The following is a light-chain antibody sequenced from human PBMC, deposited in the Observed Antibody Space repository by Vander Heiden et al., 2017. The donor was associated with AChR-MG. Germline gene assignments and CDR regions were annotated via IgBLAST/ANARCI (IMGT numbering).Light chain of an antibody. V-gene: IGLV7-43*01. CDR1: TGAVTSGHY. CDR2: RAN. Sequence: QTVVTQEPSLTVSPGGTVTLTCASSTGAVTSGHYPNWFQQKPGQAPTALIYRANNKHTWTPARFSGSLLGGKAALTLSGVQPEDEAEYCCLLYYGGVQLVFGGGTKLTVL. J-gene: IGLJ2*01. CDR3: LLYYGGVQLV.